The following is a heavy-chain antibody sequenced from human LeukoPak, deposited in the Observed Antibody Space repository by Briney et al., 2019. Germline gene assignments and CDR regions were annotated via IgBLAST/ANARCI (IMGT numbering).Heavy chain of an antibody. V-gene: IGHV3-33*01. CDR2: IWYDGSNK. CDR3: ARDQRATYYYDSSGYYLFDY. J-gene: IGHJ4*02. CDR1: GFTFSSYG. Sequence: GGSLRLSCAASGFTFSSYGMHWVRQAPGKGLEWVAVIWYDGSNKYYADSVKGRFTISRDNSKNTLYLQMNSLRAEDTAVYYCARDQRATYYYDSSGYYLFDYWGQGTLDTVSS. D-gene: IGHD3-22*01.